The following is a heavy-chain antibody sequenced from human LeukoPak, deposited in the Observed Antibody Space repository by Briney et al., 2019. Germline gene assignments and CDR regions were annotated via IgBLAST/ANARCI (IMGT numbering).Heavy chain of an antibody. CDR2: ISYDGSNK. J-gene: IGHJ4*02. CDR1: GFTFSSYG. V-gene: IGHV3-30*18. D-gene: IGHD6-19*01. Sequence: GGSLRLSCAASGFTFSSYGMHWVRPAPGKGLEWVAVISYDGSNKYYADSVKGRFTISRDNSKNTLYLQMNSLRAEDTAVYYCAKDAGYSSGWTIDYWGQGTLVTVSS. CDR3: AKDAGYSSGWTIDY.